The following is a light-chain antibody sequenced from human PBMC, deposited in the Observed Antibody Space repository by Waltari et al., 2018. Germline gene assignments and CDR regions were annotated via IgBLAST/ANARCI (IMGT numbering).Light chain of an antibody. J-gene: IGKJ1*01. CDR2: GAS. CDR1: QTVSTNY. Sequence: EFVLTQSPGTLSLSQGERATLSCRASQTVSTNYLAWYQQKPGQAPRLLMYGASSRATGIPYRFSGSGSGTGFTLTISSLEPEDFAVYYCQQYGSSPWTFGQGTKVEIK. CDR3: QQYGSSPWT. V-gene: IGKV3-20*01.